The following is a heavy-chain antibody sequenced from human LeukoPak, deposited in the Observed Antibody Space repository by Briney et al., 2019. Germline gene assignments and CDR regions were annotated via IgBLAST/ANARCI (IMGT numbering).Heavy chain of an antibody. CDR1: GFTFSNNW. D-gene: IGHD6-19*01. J-gene: IGHJ3*02. CDR2: AKGDGSEN. CDR3: VRDITSVWTFDI. V-gene: IGHV3-7*04. Sequence: GGSLRLSCSASGFTFSNNWMSWVRQAPGKGLEWVGNAKGDGSENYYVDSVNGRFTISRDNGKKSLYLQMNSLRVEDTAVYYCVRDITSVWTFDIWGQGQMVIVSS.